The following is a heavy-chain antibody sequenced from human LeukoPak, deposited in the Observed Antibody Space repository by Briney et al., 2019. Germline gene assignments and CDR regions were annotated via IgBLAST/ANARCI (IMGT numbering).Heavy chain of an antibody. V-gene: IGHV3-30-3*01. CDR3: ARSNSYGYASGAFDI. J-gene: IGHJ3*02. D-gene: IGHD5-18*01. CDR1: GFTFSSYA. CDR2: ISYDGSNK. Sequence: GGSLRLSCAASGFTFSSYAMHWVRQAPGKGLEWVAVISYDGSNKYYADSVEGRFTISRDNSKNTLYLQMNSLRAEDTAVYYCARSNSYGYASGAFDIWGQGTMVTVSS.